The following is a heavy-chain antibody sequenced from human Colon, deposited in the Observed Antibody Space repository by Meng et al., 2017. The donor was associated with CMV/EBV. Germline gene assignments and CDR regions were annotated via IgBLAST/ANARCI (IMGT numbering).Heavy chain of an antibody. CDR1: GFTFSSSA. Sequence: GGSLRLSCAASGFTFSSSAMTWVRQAPGKGLEWVPFISGSGSSTDYADSVKGRFIISRDNSKNMLHLQMNSLRAEDTAVYYCAKDGRYCSSASCYIPPGYFYAMDIWGQGTTVTVSS. D-gene: IGHD2-2*02. CDR3: AKDGRYCSSASCYIPPGYFYAMDI. V-gene: IGHV3-23*01. J-gene: IGHJ6*02. CDR2: ISGSGSST.